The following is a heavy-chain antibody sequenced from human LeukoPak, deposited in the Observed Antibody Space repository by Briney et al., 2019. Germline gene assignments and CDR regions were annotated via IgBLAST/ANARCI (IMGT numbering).Heavy chain of an antibody. CDR1: GFTFSSYA. CDR2: ISGSGGGT. D-gene: IGHD6-13*01. CDR3: AKSLRAAAGTGAFDI. V-gene: IGHV3-23*01. Sequence: GGSLRLSCAASGFTFSSYAMTWVRQAPGKGLEWVSTISGSGGGTNYADSVMGRFTISRDNSENTLYLQTNSLRAEDTAVYYCAKSLRAAAGTGAFDIWGQGTMVTVSS. J-gene: IGHJ3*02.